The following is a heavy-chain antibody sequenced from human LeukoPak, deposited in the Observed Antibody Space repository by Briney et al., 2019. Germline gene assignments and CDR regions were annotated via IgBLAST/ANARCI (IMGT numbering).Heavy chain of an antibody. Sequence: SETLSLTCTVSGGSFGNYYWSWIRQPPGKGLEWIGYMYDSGTTNYNPSLKSRVTISVDTATNQFSLKPRSVTAADTAVYYCARDFSAAFDIWGQGTMVTVSS. D-gene: IGHD2/OR15-2a*01. CDR1: GGSFGNYY. J-gene: IGHJ3*02. V-gene: IGHV4-59*01. CDR3: ARDFSAAFDI. CDR2: MYDSGTT.